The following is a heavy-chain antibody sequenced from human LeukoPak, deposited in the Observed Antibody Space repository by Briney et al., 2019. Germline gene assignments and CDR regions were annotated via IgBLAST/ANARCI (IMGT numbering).Heavy chain of an antibody. CDR1: GFTFSSYG. CDR3: ATPTYYYGSGSYYNPLDY. CDR2: IRYDGSNK. Sequence: GGSLRLSCAASGFTFSSYGMHWVRQAPGKGLEWVAFIRYDGSNKYYADSVKGRFTISRDNSKNTLYLQMNSLRAEDTAVYYCATPTYYYGSGSYYNPLDYWGQGTLITVSS. V-gene: IGHV3-30*02. J-gene: IGHJ4*02. D-gene: IGHD3-10*01.